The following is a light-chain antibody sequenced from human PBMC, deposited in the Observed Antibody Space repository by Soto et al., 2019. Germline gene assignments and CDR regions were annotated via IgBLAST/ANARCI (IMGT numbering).Light chain of an antibody. CDR3: QYYGSALFT. CDR2: GAS. J-gene: IGKJ3*01. CDR1: QSFSSSY. V-gene: IGKV3-20*01. Sequence: EIVLTQSPGTLSLSPGERATLSCRASQSFSSSYLAWYQQKPGQAPRPLIYGASSRATGIPDRFSGSGSGTDFTLTISSLEPEDFAVYYCQYYGSALFTFGPGTKVDVK.